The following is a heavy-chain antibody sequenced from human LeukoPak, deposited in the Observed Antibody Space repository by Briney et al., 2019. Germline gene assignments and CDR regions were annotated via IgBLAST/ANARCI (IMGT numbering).Heavy chain of an antibody. J-gene: IGHJ6*02. D-gene: IGHD6-13*01. Sequence: PSQTLSLTCTVSGGSISSGGYYWSWIRQHPGKGLEWIGYIYYSGSTYYNPSLKSRVTISVDTSKNQFSLKLSSVTAADTAVYYCARYGIARYYYYGMDVWGQGTTVTVPS. CDR3: ARYGIARYYYYGMDV. CDR2: IYYSGST. V-gene: IGHV4-31*03. CDR1: GGSISSGGYY.